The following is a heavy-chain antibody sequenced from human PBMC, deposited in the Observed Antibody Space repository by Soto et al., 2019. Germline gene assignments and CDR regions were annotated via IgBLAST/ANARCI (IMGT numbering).Heavy chain of an antibody. CDR2: IKSKASGGTA. CDR3: TKDGPLTGGGVIAT. J-gene: IGHJ3*01. CDR1: GLTFSHAW. D-gene: IGHD3-16*02. Sequence: EVQLVESGGGLVKPGGSLRLSCVASGLTFSHAWMTWVRQSPGKGPEWVGVIKSKASGGTADYAAPVKGRFILSRDDSKNRVYLQMNSLKIEYTAVYYCTKDGPLTGGGVIATWGQGTKVTVSS. V-gene: IGHV3-15*01.